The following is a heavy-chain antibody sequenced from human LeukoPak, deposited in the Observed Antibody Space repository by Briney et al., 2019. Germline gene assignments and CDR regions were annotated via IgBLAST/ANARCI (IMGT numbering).Heavy chain of an antibody. CDR2: IYYSGST. CDR1: GGSISSYY. Sequence: SETLSLTCTVSGGSISSYYWSWIRQPPGKGLEWIGYIYYSGSTNYNPSLKSRVTISVDTSKIQFSLKLSSVTAADTAVYYCARERTDYDILTGYPAGDYYYYYMDVWGKGTTVTVSS. D-gene: IGHD3-9*01. V-gene: IGHV4-59*12. J-gene: IGHJ6*03. CDR3: ARERTDYDILTGYPAGDYYYYYMDV.